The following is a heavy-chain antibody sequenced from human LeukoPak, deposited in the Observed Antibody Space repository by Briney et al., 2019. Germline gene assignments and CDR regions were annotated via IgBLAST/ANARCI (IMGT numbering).Heavy chain of an antibody. CDR3: AREGGDSTVTSAFDI. V-gene: IGHV4-30-4*01. Sequence: SQTLSLTCTVSGGSISSGDYYWSWIRQPPGKGLEWIGYIYYSGSTYYNPSLKSRVTISVYTSKNQFSLKLSSVTAADTAVYYCAREGGDSTVTSAFDIWGQGTMVTVSS. CDR1: GGSISSGDYY. CDR2: IYYSGST. J-gene: IGHJ3*02. D-gene: IGHD4-17*01.